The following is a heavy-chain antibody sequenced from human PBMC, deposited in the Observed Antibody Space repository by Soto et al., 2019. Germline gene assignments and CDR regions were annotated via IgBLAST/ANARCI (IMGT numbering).Heavy chain of an antibody. J-gene: IGHJ4*02. CDR3: ARSDYYDSSGYGY. Sequence: RSLTCTVSGGSISSYYWSWIRQPPGKGLEWIGYIYYSGSTNYNPSLKSRVTISVDTSKDQFSLKLSSVTAADTAVYYCARSDYYDSSGYGYWGQGTLVTVSS. V-gene: IGHV4-59*01. CDR2: IYYSGST. D-gene: IGHD3-22*01. CDR1: GGSISSYY.